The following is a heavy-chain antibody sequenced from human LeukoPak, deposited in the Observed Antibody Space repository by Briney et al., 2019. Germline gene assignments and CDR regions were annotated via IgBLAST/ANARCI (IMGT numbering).Heavy chain of an antibody. CDR3: AREGYYDSSGYYPLDY. J-gene: IGHJ4*02. CDR1: GFTFSSYA. Sequence: GGSLRLSCAASGFTFSSYAMHWVRQAPGKGLEWVAVISYDGSNKYYADSVKGQFTISRVNSKNTLYLQMNSLRAEDTAVYYCAREGYYDSSGYYPLDYWGQGTLVTVSS. CDR2: ISYDGSNK. D-gene: IGHD3-22*01. V-gene: IGHV3-30-3*01.